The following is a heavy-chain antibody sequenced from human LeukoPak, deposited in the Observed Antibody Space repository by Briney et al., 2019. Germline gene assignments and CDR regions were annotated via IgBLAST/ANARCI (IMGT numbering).Heavy chain of an antibody. CDR1: GFTFDDYG. V-gene: IGHV3-20*04. CDR3: ARDGGATSAFDI. J-gene: IGHJ3*02. CDR2: INWNGGST. Sequence: PGGSLRLSCAASGFTFDDYGMSWVRQAPGKGLEWVSGINWNGGSTGYADSVKGRFTISRDNAKNSLYLQMNSLRAEDTAVYYCARDGGATSAFDIWGQGTMVTVSS. D-gene: IGHD1-26*01.